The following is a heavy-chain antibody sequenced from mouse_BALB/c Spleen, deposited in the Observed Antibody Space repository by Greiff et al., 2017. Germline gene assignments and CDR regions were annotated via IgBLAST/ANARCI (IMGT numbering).Heavy chain of an antibody. V-gene: IGHV1-54*01. D-gene: IGHD1-1*01. CDR3: ARKGITTVFDY. CDR1: GYAFTNYL. Sequence: VQLQQSGAELVRPGTSVKVSCKASGYAFTNYLIEWVKQRPGQGLEWIGVINPGSGGTNYNEKFKGKATLTADKSSSTAYMQLSSLTSDDTAVYYCARKGITTVFDYWGQGTTLTVSS. J-gene: IGHJ2*01. CDR2: INPGSGGT.